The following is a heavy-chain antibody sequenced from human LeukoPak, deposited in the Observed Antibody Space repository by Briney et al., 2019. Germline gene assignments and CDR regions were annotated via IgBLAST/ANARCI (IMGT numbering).Heavy chain of an antibody. V-gene: IGHV4-30-4*01. CDR3: ARGLGYCSSTSCYNWFDP. D-gene: IGHD2-2*01. J-gene: IGHJ5*02. CDR2: IYYSGST. Sequence: SGTLSLTCTVSGGSISSGDYYWSWIRQPPGKGLEWIGYIYYSGSTYYNPSLKSRVTISVDTSKNQFSLKLSSVTAADTAVYYCARGLGYCSSTSCYNWFDPWGQGTLVTVSS. CDR1: GGSISSGDYY.